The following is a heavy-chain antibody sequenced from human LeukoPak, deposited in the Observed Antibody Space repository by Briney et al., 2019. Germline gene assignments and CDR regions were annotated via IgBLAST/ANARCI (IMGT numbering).Heavy chain of an antibody. Sequence: GGSLRLSCAASGFTFSSYGMHWVRQAPGKGLEWVAVISYDGSNKYYADSVKGRFTISRDNSKNTLYLQMNSLRAEDTAVCYCAKDRGFWSGYGVFDYRGQGTLVTVSS. J-gene: IGHJ4*02. V-gene: IGHV3-30*18. CDR3: AKDRGFWSGYGVFDY. CDR1: GFTFSSYG. D-gene: IGHD3-3*01. CDR2: ISYDGSNK.